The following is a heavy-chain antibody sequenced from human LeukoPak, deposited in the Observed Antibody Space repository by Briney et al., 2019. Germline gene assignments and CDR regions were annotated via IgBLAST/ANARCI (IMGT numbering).Heavy chain of an antibody. Sequence: ETLSLTCTVSGGSISNYYWSWIRQPPGEGLEWIGFISYTGSTNYNPSLKSRVAVSVDTSKNQFSLKVTSVTAADTAVYYCARTIKSGNYYWFDPWGQGTLVTVSS. V-gene: IGHV4-59*01. CDR2: ISYTGST. CDR3: ARTIKSGNYYWFDP. CDR1: GGSISNYY. D-gene: IGHD1-26*01. J-gene: IGHJ5*02.